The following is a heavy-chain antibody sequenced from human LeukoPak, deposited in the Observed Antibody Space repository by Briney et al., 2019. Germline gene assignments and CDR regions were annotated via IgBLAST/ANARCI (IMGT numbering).Heavy chain of an antibody. J-gene: IGHJ6*03. CDR2: IRYDGSNK. Sequence: PGGSLRLSCAASGFTFSSYGMHWVRQAPGKGLEWVAFIRYDGSNKYYADSVKGRFTISRDNSKNTLYLQMNSLRAEDTAVYYSGAGRFMDVWGKGTTVTVSS. CDR3: GAGRFMDV. CDR1: GFTFSSYG. D-gene: IGHD1-26*01. V-gene: IGHV3-30*02.